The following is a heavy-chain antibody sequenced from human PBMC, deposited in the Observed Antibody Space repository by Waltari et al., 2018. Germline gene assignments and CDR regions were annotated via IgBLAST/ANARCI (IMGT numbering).Heavy chain of an antibody. D-gene: IGHD2-15*01. CDR3: AREGGYCSGGSCYRFWYFDL. CDR2: ISSSGSTI. V-gene: IGHV3-11*04. J-gene: IGHJ2*01. CDR1: GFTFSDYY. Sequence: QVQLVESGGGLVKPGGSLRLSCAASGFTFSDYYMSWIRQAPGKGLEWVSYISSSGSTIYYADSVKGRFTSSRDNAKNSLYLQMNSLRAEDTAVYYCAREGGYCSGGSCYRFWYFDLWGRGTLVTVSS.